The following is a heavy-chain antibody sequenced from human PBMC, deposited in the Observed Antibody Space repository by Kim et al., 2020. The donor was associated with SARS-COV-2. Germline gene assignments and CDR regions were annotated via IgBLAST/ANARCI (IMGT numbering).Heavy chain of an antibody. J-gene: IGHJ5*02. CDR2: INAGNGNT. D-gene: IGHD2-2*01. V-gene: IGHV1-3*01. Sequence: ASVKVSCKASGYTFTSYAMHWVRQAPGQRLEWMGWINAGNGNTKYSQKFQGRVTITRDTSASTAYMELSSLRSEDTAVYYCARDIVVVPAAITAWFDPWGQGTLVTVSS. CDR1: GYTFTSYA. CDR3: ARDIVVVPAAITAWFDP.